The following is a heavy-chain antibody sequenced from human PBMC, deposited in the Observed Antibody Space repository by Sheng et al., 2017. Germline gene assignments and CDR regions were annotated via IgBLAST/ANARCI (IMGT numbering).Heavy chain of an antibody. J-gene: IGHJ6*01. CDR3: ARVISPLDDFWSGYYRNYYYYGMDV. CDR1: GGTFSSYA. Sequence: QVQLVQSGAEVKKPGSSVKVSCKASGGTFSSYAISWVRQAPGQGLEWMGGIIPIFGTANYAQKFQGRVTITADESTSTAYMELSSLRSEDTAVYYCARVISPLDDFWSGYYRNYYYYGMDVWG. CDR2: IIPIFGTA. D-gene: IGHD3-3*01. V-gene: IGHV1-69*01.